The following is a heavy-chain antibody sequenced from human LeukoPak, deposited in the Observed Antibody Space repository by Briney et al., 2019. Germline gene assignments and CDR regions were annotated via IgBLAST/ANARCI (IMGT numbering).Heavy chain of an antibody. CDR3: ARLGNNWNLRFEY. CDR1: GGSIKDSNYY. D-gene: IGHD1-1*01. V-gene: IGHV4-39*02. J-gene: IGHJ4*02. Sequence: SETLSLTCTVSGGSIKDSNYYWAWFRQSPGKGLEWIGSIYYTGRTYSNPSLRSRLTISVHTSMIHFSLTLTSVTASDTAVYYCARLGNNWNLRFEYWGQGALVTVSS. CDR2: IYYTGRT.